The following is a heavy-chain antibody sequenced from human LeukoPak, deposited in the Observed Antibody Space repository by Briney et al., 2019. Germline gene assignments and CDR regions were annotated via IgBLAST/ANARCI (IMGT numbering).Heavy chain of an antibody. Sequence: GGSLRLSCAASGFTLSSNYMSWVRQAPGKGLEWLSVIDGGGRTYYADSVKGRFIISRDSFENTLYLQMNGLRADDTALYYCAGGSGAFDVWGQGTLVTISS. D-gene: IGHD3-16*01. V-gene: IGHV3-53*01. CDR3: AGGSGAFDV. CDR1: GFTLSSNY. CDR2: IDGGGRT. J-gene: IGHJ3*01.